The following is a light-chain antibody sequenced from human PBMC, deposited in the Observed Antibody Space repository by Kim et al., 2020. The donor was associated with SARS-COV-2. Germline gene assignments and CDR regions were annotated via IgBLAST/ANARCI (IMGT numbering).Light chain of an antibody. J-gene: IGKJ4*01. Sequence: SPGESAPPSCRASQSVRSTLAWYQQKPGQAPRLLIYGASTRATGIPARFSGSGSGTEFTLTISSLQSEDFAVYYCQQYNNWPPLTFGGGTKVEIK. CDR3: QQYNNWPPLT. CDR1: QSVRST. V-gene: IGKV3-15*01. CDR2: GAS.